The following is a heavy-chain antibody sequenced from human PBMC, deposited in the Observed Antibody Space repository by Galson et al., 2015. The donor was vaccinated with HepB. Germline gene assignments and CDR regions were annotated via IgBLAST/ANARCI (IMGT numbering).Heavy chain of an antibody. Sequence: LRLSCAASGFTFSSYAMHWVRQAPGKGLEWVANIKEDGSETFYVASVKGRFTISRDNAKKLLYLQMNSLRAEDMALYYCVLEREMADIWNIFDKWGQGTMVTVSS. CDR2: IKEDGSET. CDR3: VLEREMADIWNIFDK. V-gene: IGHV3-7*03. CDR1: GFTFSSYA. D-gene: IGHD5-24*01. J-gene: IGHJ3*02.